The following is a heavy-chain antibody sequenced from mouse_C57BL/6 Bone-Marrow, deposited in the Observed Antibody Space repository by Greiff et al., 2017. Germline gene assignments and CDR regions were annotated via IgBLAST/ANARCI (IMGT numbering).Heavy chain of an antibody. J-gene: IGHJ4*01. CDR2: ISYDGSN. V-gene: IGHV3-6*01. CDR3: AIIPYAMDY. Sequence: EVKLQESGPGLVKPSQSLSLTCSVTGYSITSGYYWNWIRQFPGNKLEWMGYISYDGSNNYNPSLKNRISITRDTSKNQFFLKLNSVTTEDTATYYCAIIPYAMDYWGQGTSVTISS. CDR1: GYSITSGYY. D-gene: IGHD1-1*01.